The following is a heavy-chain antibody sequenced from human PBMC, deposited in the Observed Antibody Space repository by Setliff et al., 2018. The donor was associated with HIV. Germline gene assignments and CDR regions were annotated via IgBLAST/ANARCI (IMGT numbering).Heavy chain of an antibody. Sequence: ASVKVSCKASGGTFRSHEISWVRQAPGQGLEWMGGIVPILNTGNYAPKFQGRVTITADGSTTTAYMELSSLRSEDTAVYCCARIPNHSSGFDYWGQGTPVTVSS. V-gene: IGHV1-69*13. J-gene: IGHJ4*02. CDR1: GGTFRSHE. CDR2: IVPILNTG. D-gene: IGHD3-22*01. CDR3: ARIPNHSSGFDY.